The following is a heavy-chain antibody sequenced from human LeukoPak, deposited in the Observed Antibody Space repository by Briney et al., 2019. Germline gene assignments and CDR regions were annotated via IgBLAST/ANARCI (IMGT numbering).Heavy chain of an antibody. CDR3: AKLAGSGPGATNRGPFDY. CDR2: ISYDGSNK. V-gene: IGHV3-30*18. CDR1: GFTFSSYG. D-gene: IGHD1-26*01. J-gene: IGHJ4*02. Sequence: GGSLRLSCAASGFTFSSYGMHWVRQAPGKGLEWVAVISYDGSNKYYADSVKGRFTISRDNSKNTLYLQMNSLRAEDTAVYYCAKLAGSGPGATNRGPFDYWGQGTLVTVSS.